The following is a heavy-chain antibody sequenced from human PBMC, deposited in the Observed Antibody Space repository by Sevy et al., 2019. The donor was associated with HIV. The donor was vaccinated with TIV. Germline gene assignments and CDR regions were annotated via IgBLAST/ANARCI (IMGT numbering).Heavy chain of an antibody. CDR2: ISSSSSYI. Sequence: GGSLRLSCAASGFTFSSYSMNWVRQAPGKGLEWVSSISSSSSYIYYADSVKGRFTISRDNAKNSLYLQMNSLRAEDTPVYYCARETCSGGSCYSESRRADAFDIWGQGTMVTVSS. CDR1: GFTFSSYS. V-gene: IGHV3-21*01. D-gene: IGHD2-15*01. J-gene: IGHJ3*02. CDR3: ARETCSGGSCYSESRRADAFDI.